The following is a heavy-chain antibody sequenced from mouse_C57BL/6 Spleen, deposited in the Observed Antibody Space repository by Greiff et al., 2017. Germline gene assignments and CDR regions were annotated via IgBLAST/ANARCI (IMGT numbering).Heavy chain of an antibody. V-gene: IGHV5-6*01. Sequence: EVKVVESGGDLVKPGGSLKLSCAASGFTFSSYGMSWVRQTPDKRLEWVATISSGGSYTYYPDSVKGRFTISRDNAKNTLYLQMSSLKSEDTAMYYCARQGSYSNFSYYAMDYWGQGTSVTVSS. D-gene: IGHD2-5*01. J-gene: IGHJ4*01. CDR1: GFTFSSYG. CDR3: ARQGSYSNFSYYAMDY. CDR2: ISSGGSYT.